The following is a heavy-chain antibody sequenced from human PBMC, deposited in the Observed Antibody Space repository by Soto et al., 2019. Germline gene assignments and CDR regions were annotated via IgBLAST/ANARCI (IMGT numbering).Heavy chain of an antibody. Sequence: LRLSCAASRFTFSSYAMHWVRQAPGKGLEWVAVIPYDGSNKYYADSVKGRFTISRDNSKNTLYLQMNSLRAEDTAVYYCARDQYYYDSSGIFDIWGQGTMVTVSS. J-gene: IGHJ3*02. CDR1: RFTFSSYA. CDR3: ARDQYYYDSSGIFDI. V-gene: IGHV3-30-3*01. D-gene: IGHD3-22*01. CDR2: IPYDGSNK.